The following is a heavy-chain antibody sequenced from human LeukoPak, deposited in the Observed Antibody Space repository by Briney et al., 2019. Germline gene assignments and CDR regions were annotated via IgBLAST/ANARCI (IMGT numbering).Heavy chain of an antibody. Sequence: ASVKVSCKASGYTFTSYYMHWVRQAPGQGLEWMGIINPSGGSTSYAQKFQGRVTMTRDTSTSTVYMELSSLRSEDTAVYYCPREGLMITFEGVIAIAEHFNYWGQGTLVTVSS. D-gene: IGHD3-16*02. CDR1: GYTFTSYY. CDR2: INPSGGST. J-gene: IGHJ4*02. V-gene: IGHV1-46*01. CDR3: PREGLMITFEGVIAIAEHFNY.